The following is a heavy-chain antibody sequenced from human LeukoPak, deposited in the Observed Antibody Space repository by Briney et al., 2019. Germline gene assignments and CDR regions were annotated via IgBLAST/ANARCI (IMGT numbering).Heavy chain of an antibody. J-gene: IGHJ3*02. CDR2: IYYSGST. V-gene: IGHV4-59*01. CDR1: GGSISSYY. CDR3: ARDKTSNTAMVAGAFDI. D-gene: IGHD5-18*01. Sequence: SETLSLTCTVSGGSISSYYWSWIRQPPGKGLEWIGYIYYSGSTNYNPSLKSRVTISLDTSKNQFSLKLSSVTAADTAVYYCARDKTSNTAMVAGAFDIWGQGTMVTVSS.